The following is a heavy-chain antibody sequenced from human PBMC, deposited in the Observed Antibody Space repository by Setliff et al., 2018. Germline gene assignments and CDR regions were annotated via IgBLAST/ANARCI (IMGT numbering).Heavy chain of an antibody. CDR1: GDSISSSSYY. D-gene: IGHD2-15*01. CDR2: INDSGIT. CDR3: AILPGYCNVGNCYGYYTLDI. Sequence: PSETLSLTCSVSGDSISSSSYYWGWIRQPPGKGLEWIGSINDSGITSYSPSLKSRVIVSADTSKNQFSLKLSSVTAADTAVYYCAILPGYCNVGNCYGYYTLDIWGQGTMVTVSS. J-gene: IGHJ3*02. V-gene: IGHV4-39*01.